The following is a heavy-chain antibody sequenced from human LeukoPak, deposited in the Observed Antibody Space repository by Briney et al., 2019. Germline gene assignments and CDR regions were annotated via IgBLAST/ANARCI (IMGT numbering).Heavy chain of an antibody. CDR2: LRSDGNTK. D-gene: IGHD3-22*01. CDR1: GFTFSSYG. V-gene: IGHV3-30*02. CDR3: ARDYPLGYYDSSGYEY. J-gene: IGHJ4*02. Sequence: GGSLRLSCAASGFTFSSYGMHWVRQAPGKGLEWVAFLRSDGNTKYYVDSVKGRFTISRDSSKNTLYLQMSNLRAEDTAVYYCARDYPLGYYDSSGYEYWGQGTLVTVSS.